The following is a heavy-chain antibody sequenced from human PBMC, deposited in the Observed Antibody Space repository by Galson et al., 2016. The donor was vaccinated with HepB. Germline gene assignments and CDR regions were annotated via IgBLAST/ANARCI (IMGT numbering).Heavy chain of an antibody. CDR3: ATLGGIVGTPDWKK. V-gene: IGHV5-51*01. CDR1: XXXFTXXW. J-gene: IGHJ4*01. D-gene: IGHD1-26*01. Sequence: QSGAEVKKPGESLKIXXXASXXXFTXXWIXXXRQXXXKGXXWMXXIYPXXSDTRYSPSFQGQVTISAXKSINTAYLXXSSLKASDTGIYYCATLGGIVGTPDWKKWXHXTLXXFSS. CDR2: IYPXXSDT.